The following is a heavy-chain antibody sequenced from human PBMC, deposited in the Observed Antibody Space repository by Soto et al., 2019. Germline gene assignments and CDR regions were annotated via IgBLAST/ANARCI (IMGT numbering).Heavy chain of an antibody. CDR2: IWYDGSSK. V-gene: IGHV3-33*01. CDR3: ARDHYSSYYDYYGMDV. D-gene: IGHD5-18*01. J-gene: IGHJ6*02. CDR1: GFTFSTYG. Sequence: GGSLRLSCAASGFTFSTYGMHWVRQAPGKGLEWVAVIWYDGSSKHYADSVKGRFTISRDNSKNTLYLQLNSLRAEDTAVYYCARDHYSSYYDYYGMDVWGQGATVTVSS.